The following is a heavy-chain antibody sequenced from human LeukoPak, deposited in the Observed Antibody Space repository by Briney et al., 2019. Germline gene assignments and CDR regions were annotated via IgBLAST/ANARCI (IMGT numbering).Heavy chain of an antibody. V-gene: IGHV5-51*01. Sequence: RGESLKISCKASGNSFTSYWIGWVRQMPGKGLEWMGIIYPDDSDTRYSPSFQGQVTISADKSISTAYLQWSSLKASDTAMYYCPSLPRGSSGWNYFDYWGQGTLVTVSS. CDR3: PSLPRGSSGWNYFDY. J-gene: IGHJ4*02. CDR2: IYPDDSDT. CDR1: GNSFTSYW. D-gene: IGHD6-19*01.